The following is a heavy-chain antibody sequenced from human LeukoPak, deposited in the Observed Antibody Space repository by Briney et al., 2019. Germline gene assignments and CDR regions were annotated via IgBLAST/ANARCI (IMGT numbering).Heavy chain of an antibody. Sequence: QPGGSLRLSCAASGFTVSSNYMSWVRQAPGKGLEWVSVIYSGGSTYYADSVKGRFTISRDNSKNTLYLQMNSLRAEDTAVYYCARDFPPHGYSGSSRWGQGTLVTVSS. CDR1: GFTVSSNY. V-gene: IGHV3-53*01. CDR3: ARDFPPHGYSGSSR. D-gene: IGHD1-26*01. CDR2: IYSGGST. J-gene: IGHJ4*02.